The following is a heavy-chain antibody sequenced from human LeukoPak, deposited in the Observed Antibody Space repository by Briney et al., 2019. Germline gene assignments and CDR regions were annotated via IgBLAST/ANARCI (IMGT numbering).Heavy chain of an antibody. V-gene: IGHV3-30*18. CDR2: ISYDGSNK. J-gene: IGHJ4*02. CDR3: AKDHYDSSGYPPYYFDY. D-gene: IGHD3-22*01. CDR1: GFTFRSYG. Sequence: GGSLRLSCAASGFTFRSYGMHWVRQAPGKGLEWVAVISYDGSNKYYADSVKGRFTISRDSSKNTLHLQMNSLRAEDTAVYYCAKDHYDSSGYPPYYFDYWGQGTLVTVSS.